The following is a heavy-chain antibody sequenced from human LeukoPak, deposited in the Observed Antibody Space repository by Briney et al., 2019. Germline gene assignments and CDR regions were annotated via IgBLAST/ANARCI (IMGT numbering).Heavy chain of an antibody. CDR2: IIPIFGTS. CDR3: ARSKDIRMGSKRGIEMDY. J-gene: IGHJ4*02. D-gene: IGHD5-24*01. V-gene: IGHV1-69*13. Sequence: SVKVSCKASGGTFSTYAISWVRQAPGQGLEWMGGIIPIFGTSNYAQKFQGRVTITADESTSTAYMELSSLRSEDTAVYYCARSKDIRMGSKRGIEMDYWGQGTLVTVSS. CDR1: GGTFSTYA.